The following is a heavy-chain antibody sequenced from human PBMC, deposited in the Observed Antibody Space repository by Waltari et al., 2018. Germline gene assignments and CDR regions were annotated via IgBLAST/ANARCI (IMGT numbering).Heavy chain of an antibody. J-gene: IGHJ4*02. V-gene: IGHV1-8*03. CDR2: MNPNSGNT. CDR3: ARRVRKSGGYGNFDY. CDR1: AYTFTSYD. Sequence: QVQLVQSGAEVKKPGASVTVSCKASAYTFTSYDRTWVRPPTGQGLEWMGWMNPNSGNTGYAQKFQGRVTITRNTSISTAYMELSSLRSEDTAVYYCARRVRKSGGYGNFDYWGQGTLVTVSS. D-gene: IGHD5-12*01.